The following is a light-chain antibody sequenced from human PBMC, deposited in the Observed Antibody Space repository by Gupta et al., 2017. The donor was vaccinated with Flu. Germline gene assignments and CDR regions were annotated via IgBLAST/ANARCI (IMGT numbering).Light chain of an antibody. CDR3: HVWDSSSDWV. V-gene: IGLV3-21*02. Sequence: SYVLTQPPSVSVAPGQTARITCGGNDLETKSVHWYQQKPGQAPVLVVYDNRDRPSGIPERFSGSNSGNMATLTISRVEAGDEADFYCHVWDSSSDWVFGGGTKLTVL. CDR2: DNR. CDR1: DLETKS. J-gene: IGLJ2*01.